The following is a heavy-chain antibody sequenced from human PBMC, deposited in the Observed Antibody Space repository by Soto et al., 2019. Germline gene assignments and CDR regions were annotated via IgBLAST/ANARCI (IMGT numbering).Heavy chain of an antibody. CDR1: GFTFSIAW. Sequence: EVQLVESGGGLVKPGGSLRLSCAASGFTFSIAWMSWVRQAPGKGLEWVGRIKSKTDGGATDYDAPVNGRFTISRDDSNNTLWQQMNSLKTEDTAVYYCTVYGGNGAFDSCGQGTLVTVSS. D-gene: IGHD4-17*01. V-gene: IGHV3-15*01. CDR3: TVYGGNGAFDS. CDR2: IKSKTDGGAT. J-gene: IGHJ4*02.